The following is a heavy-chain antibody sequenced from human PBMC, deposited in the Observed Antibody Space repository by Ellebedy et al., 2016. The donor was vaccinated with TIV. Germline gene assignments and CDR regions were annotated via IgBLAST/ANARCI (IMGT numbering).Heavy chain of an antibody. Sequence: ASVKVSCKTSGYSFTAYFLHWVRQAPGQGLEWMGRINPNSGDTTYAQKFLGRVTLTRDTSISTAYMGLSRLISDDTAIDYCARAYYYDSIAYYFDSWGQGTLVTVSS. J-gene: IGHJ4*02. D-gene: IGHD3-22*01. V-gene: IGHV1-2*06. CDR1: GYSFTAYF. CDR2: INPNSGDT. CDR3: ARAYYYDSIAYYFDS.